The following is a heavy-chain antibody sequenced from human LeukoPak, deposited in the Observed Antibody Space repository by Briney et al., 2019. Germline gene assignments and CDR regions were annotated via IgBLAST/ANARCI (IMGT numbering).Heavy chain of an antibody. CDR1: GGSVSGYY. V-gene: IGHV4-59*08. D-gene: IGHD4-17*01. Sequence: SETLSLTCTVSGGSVSGYYWSWIRQSPGKGLEWIGYIHYTGSTNYNPSLNSRVSMSVDTSKNHLSLKLNSVTAADTAVYYCARGPWGWTTVPIHEDYWGQGTLVTVSS. CDR3: ARGPWGWTTVPIHEDY. J-gene: IGHJ4*02. CDR2: IHYTGST.